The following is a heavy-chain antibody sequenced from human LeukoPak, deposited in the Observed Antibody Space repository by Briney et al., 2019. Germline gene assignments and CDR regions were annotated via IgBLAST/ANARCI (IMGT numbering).Heavy chain of an antibody. J-gene: IGHJ4*02. CDR2: INPNSGGT. D-gene: IGHD6-13*01. CDR3: ARAVSIAAAGLDY. CDR1: GYTFTGYY. V-gene: IGHV1-2*02. Sequence: ASVTVSCKASGYTFTGYYMHWVRQAPGQRLEWMGWINPNSGGTNYAQKFQGRVTMTRDTSISTAYMELSRLRSDDTAVYYCARAVSIAAAGLDYWGQGTLVTVSS.